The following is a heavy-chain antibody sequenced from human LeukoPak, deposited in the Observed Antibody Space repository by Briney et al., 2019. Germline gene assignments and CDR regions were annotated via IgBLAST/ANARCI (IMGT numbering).Heavy chain of an antibody. D-gene: IGHD3-3*01. CDR1: GGSISSYY. J-gene: IGHJ6*02. V-gene: IGHV4-59*08. CDR2: IYYSGST. CDR3: ARGPNYDFWSGPYYYYGMDV. Sequence: KASETLSLTCTVSGGSISSYYWSWIRQPPGKGLEWIGYIYYSGSTNYNPSLKSRVTISVDTSKNQFSLKLSSVTAADTAVYYCARGPNYDFWSGPYYYYGMDVWGQGTTVTVSS.